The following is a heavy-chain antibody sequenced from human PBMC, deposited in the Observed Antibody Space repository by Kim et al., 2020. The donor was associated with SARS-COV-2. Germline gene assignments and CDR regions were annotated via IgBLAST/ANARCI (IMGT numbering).Heavy chain of an antibody. D-gene: IGHD3-16*01. CDR1: GASISSPTYV. CDR3: ASAHKRLWWF. V-gene: IGHV4-31*11. CDR2: SYFGGST. Sequence: SETLSLTCAVSGASISSPTYVWNWLRQRPGNGLEWIGYSYFGGSTHYNPSLKSRLTVSLDTSKNRFSLTLRSVTVADTAVYYCASAHKRLWWF. J-gene: IGHJ5*01.